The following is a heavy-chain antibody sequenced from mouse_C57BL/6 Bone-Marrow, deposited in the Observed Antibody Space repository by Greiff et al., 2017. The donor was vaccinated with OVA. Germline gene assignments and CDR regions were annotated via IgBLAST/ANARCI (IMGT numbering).Heavy chain of an antibody. CDR3: TTRWLLP. V-gene: IGHV14-4*01. CDR2: IDPENGDT. J-gene: IGHJ3*01. CDR1: GFNIKDDY. Sequence: EVKLLESGAELVRPGASVKLSCTASGFNIKDDYMHWVKQRPEQGLEWIGWIDPENGDTEYASKFQGKATITADTSSNTAYLQLSSLTSEDTAVYYCTTRWLLPWGQGTLVTVSA. D-gene: IGHD2-3*01.